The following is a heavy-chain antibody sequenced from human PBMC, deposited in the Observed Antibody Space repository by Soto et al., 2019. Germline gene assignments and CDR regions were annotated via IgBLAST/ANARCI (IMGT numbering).Heavy chain of an antibody. CDR2: VHYNGYT. D-gene: IGHD1-1*01. J-gene: IGHJ6*03. V-gene: IGHV4-59*08. CDR1: VGSISSYY. CDR3: ARTTDDGNMDV. Sequence: SETLSLTCTVSVGSISSYYWSWMRQSPGKGLEWIAYVHYNGYTRYTPSLKSRLTISVDTSRNQSFLSLTSVTATDTAVYYCARTTDDGNMDVWGTGTTVTVSS.